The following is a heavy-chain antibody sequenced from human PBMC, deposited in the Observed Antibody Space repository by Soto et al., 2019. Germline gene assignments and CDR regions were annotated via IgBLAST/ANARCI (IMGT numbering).Heavy chain of an antibody. Sequence: GASVKVSCKASGYTFTSYDINWVRQATGQGLEWMGWTNPKSGNTGYAQKFQGRVTMTRDSSISTAYMELNNLRSEDTAMYYCARTDGDLDYWGQGTLVTVSS. CDR3: ARTDGDLDY. CDR1: GYTFTSYD. D-gene: IGHD4-17*01. J-gene: IGHJ4*02. CDR2: TNPKSGNT. V-gene: IGHV1-8*01.